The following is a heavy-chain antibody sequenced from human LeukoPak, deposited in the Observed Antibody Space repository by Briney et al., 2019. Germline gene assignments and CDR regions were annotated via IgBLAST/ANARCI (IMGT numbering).Heavy chain of an antibody. CDR1: GFTFTDYW. V-gene: IGHV4-4*02. CDR3: ARYYGRMDV. Sequence: PGGSLRLSCTTSGFTFTDYWMTWVRQAPGKGLEWIGEIYHSGSTNYNPSLKSRVTISVDKSKNQFSLKLSSVTAADTAVYYCARYYGRMDVWGKGTTVTISS. CDR2: IYHSGST. D-gene: IGHD2/OR15-2a*01. J-gene: IGHJ6*04.